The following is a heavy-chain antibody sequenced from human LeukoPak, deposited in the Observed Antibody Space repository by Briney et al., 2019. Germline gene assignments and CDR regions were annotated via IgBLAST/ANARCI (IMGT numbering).Heavy chain of an antibody. Sequence: PGGSLRLSCAASGFTFDDYGMHWVRQTPGKGLEWVSLISGDGSSTYYADSVKGRFTISRDNSKNSLYLQMNSLRTEDTALYYCAKGIGRYSPYYFDYWGQGTLVTVSS. D-gene: IGHD2-15*01. CDR1: GFTFDDYG. CDR2: ISGDGSST. J-gene: IGHJ4*02. V-gene: IGHV3-43*02. CDR3: AKGIGRYSPYYFDY.